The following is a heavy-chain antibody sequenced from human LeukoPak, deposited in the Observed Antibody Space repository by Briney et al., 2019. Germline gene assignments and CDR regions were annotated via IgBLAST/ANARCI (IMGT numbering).Heavy chain of an antibody. CDR2: IYYSGST. CDR1: GGSISSGGYY. V-gene: IGHV4-31*03. D-gene: IGHD1-26*01. J-gene: IGHJ4*02. CDR3: ARGHYSPTGGIDY. Sequence: KPSQTLSLTCTVSGGSISSGGYYWSWISQHPGKGLEWIGYIYYSGSTYYNPSLKSRVTISVDTSKNQFSLKLSSVTAADTAVYYCARGHYSPTGGIDYWGQGTLVTVSS.